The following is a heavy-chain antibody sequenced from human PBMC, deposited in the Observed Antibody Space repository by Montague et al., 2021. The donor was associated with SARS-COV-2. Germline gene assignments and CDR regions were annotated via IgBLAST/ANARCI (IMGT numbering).Heavy chain of an antibody. D-gene: IGHD1-26*01. CDR1: GFSLNTNGVG. CDR2: IYWDDDK. J-gene: IGHJ4*02. V-gene: IGHV2-5*02. Sequence: PALVKPTQTLTLTCTLSGFSLNTNGVGVAWIRQPPGWAMECLALIYWDDDKRSSSSLRSRLTITKDTSKNEVVLRMANMDPLDTATYYCAHREWELECDYWGQGSLVTVSS. CDR3: AHREWELECDY.